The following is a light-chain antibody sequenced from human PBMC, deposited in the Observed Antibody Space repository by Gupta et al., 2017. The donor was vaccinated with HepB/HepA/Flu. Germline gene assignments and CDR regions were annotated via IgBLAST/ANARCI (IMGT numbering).Light chain of an antibody. CDR1: QSISNK. J-gene: IGKJ1*01. CDR3: QNYGGSMWT. Sequence: EMVLTKTPGTLSLSPGERATLYCRTSQSISNKLAWYQHRPGQAPILLIYGASTRPIGISDRFTGSGTETDFTLTISRLEPEDFAFYYCQNYGGSMWTFGQGTKVEIK. V-gene: IGKV3-20*01. CDR2: GAS.